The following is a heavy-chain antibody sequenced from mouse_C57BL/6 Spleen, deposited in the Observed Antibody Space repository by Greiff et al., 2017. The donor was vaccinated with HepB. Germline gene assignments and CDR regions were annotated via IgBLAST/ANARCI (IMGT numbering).Heavy chain of an antibody. CDR1: GYTFTSYW. J-gene: IGHJ4*01. CDR2: IDPSDSYT. V-gene: IGHV1-50*01. Sequence: VKQSCKASGYTFTSYWMQWVKQRPGQGLEWIGEIDPSDSYTNYNQKFKGKATLTVDTSSSTAYMQLSSLTSEDSAVYYCARVYYAMDYWGQGTSVTVSS. CDR3: ARVYYAMDY.